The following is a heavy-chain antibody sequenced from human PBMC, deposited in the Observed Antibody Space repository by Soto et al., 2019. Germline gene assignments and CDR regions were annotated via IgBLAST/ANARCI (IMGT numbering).Heavy chain of an antibody. CDR1: GFIFRSYS. J-gene: IGHJ4*02. CDR2: ISGCGSTT. V-gene: IGHV3-48*01. CDR3: EREEDSYDDSGLADH. Sequence: EVRLVESGGALVQPGGSLRLSCAASGFIFRSYSMNWVLQAPGKGLERVSYISGCGSTTYYAGSVKGRYTIYRDNGDKSLYLQANSLRVDDTALYYCEREEDSYDDSGLADHWGQGTLVIVSS. D-gene: IGHD3-22*01.